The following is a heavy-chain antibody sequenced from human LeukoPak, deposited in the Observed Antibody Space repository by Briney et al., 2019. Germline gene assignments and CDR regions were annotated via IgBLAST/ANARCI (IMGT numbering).Heavy chain of an antibody. D-gene: IGHD6-19*01. CDR1: GFTFSRYS. V-gene: IGHV3-21*01. CDR2: ISSSSSYI. Sequence: PGGSLRLSCAASGFTFSRYSMNWVRQAPGKGLEWVSSISSSSSYIYYADSVKGRFSISRDNAKNSLYLQMNSLRAEDTAVYYCARDRFTSSGWYGDYMDVWGKGTTVTVSS. J-gene: IGHJ6*03. CDR3: ARDRFTSSGWYGDYMDV.